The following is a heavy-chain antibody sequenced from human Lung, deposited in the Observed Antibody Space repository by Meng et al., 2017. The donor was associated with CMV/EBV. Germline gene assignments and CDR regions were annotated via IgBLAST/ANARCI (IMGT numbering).Heavy chain of an antibody. Sequence: SXAASGFTFSSYSMNWVRQAPGKGLEWVSYISSSSSTIYYADSVKGRFTISRDNAKNSLYLQMNSLRAEDTAVYYCARAHYDYVWGSSLYYFDYWGQGXLVTVSS. D-gene: IGHD3-16*01. CDR2: ISSSSSTI. CDR3: ARAHYDYVWGSSLYYFDY. J-gene: IGHJ4*02. CDR1: GFTFSSYS. V-gene: IGHV3-48*04.